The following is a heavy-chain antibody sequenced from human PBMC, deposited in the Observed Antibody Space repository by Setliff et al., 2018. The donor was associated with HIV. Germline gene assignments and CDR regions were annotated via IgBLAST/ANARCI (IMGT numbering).Heavy chain of an antibody. D-gene: IGHD3-22*01. V-gene: IGHV1-69*13. J-gene: IGHJ5*02. Sequence: SVKVSCKASGGTFSSYPISWVRQAPGQGLEWMGGIIPIFGTTHYAQKFQGRVTVTADESTSTAYMQLSSLRSDDTAVYYCARGRNYDSRGFNWFDPWGQGTLVTVSS. CDR1: GGTFSSYP. CDR3: ARGRNYDSRGFNWFDP. CDR2: IIPIFGTT.